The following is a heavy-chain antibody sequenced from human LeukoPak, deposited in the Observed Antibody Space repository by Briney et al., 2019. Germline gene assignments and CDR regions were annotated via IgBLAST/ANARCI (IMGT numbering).Heavy chain of an antibody. CDR2: ISSSGGTI. J-gene: IGHJ4*02. D-gene: IGHD1-26*01. V-gene: IGHV3-11*01. Sequence: KSGGSLRLSCAASGFTFSDYYMSWIRQAPGKGLEWVSYISSSGGTIYYADSVKGRFAISRDNAKNSLYLQMNSLRAEDTAVYYCARDDSGSYYFDYWGQGTLVTVSS. CDR1: GFTFSDYY. CDR3: ARDDSGSYYFDY.